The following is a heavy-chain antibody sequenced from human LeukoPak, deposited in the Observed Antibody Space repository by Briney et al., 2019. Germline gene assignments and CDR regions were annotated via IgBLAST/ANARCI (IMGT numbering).Heavy chain of an antibody. CDR1: GFTFSRHG. CDR2: IRDNANNQ. V-gene: IGHV3-30*02. D-gene: IGHD7-27*01. Sequence: GGSLRLSCAASGFTFSRHGMHWVRQAPGKGLEWVAYIRDNANNQYYADSVKGRLTISRDYSKNTVSLQMNSLRTEDTAVYFCAKDANWGLEDWGQGTLVTVSS. J-gene: IGHJ4*02. CDR3: AKDANWGLED.